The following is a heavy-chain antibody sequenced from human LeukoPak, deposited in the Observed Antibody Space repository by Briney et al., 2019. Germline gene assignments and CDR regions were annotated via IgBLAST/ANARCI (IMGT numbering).Heavy chain of an antibody. Sequence: SETLSLTCAVSGGSISSTNWWWWGRQPPGKGLEWIGEIYYSGTTNYKPSLRSSVTISLDKSKNHFTLKLTSVTAADSAVYDCARRSPYSTGWSSYLDYWGQGALVTVS. CDR1: GGSISSTNW. D-gene: IGHD6-19*01. CDR2: IYYSGTT. V-gene: IGHV4-4*02. CDR3: ARRSPYSTGWSSYLDY. J-gene: IGHJ4*02.